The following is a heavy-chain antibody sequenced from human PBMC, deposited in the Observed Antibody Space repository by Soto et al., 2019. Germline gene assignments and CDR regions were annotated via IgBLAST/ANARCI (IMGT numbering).Heavy chain of an antibody. CDR1: GYSISSGYY. Sequence: PSETLSLTCAVSGYSISSGYYWGWIRQPPGKGLEWIGSIYHSGSTYYNPSLKSRVTISVDTSKNQFSLKLSSVTAADTAVYYCARQLTDYGGNWFDPWGQGTLVTVSS. D-gene: IGHD4-17*01. CDR2: IYHSGST. CDR3: ARQLTDYGGNWFDP. V-gene: IGHV4-38-2*01. J-gene: IGHJ5*02.